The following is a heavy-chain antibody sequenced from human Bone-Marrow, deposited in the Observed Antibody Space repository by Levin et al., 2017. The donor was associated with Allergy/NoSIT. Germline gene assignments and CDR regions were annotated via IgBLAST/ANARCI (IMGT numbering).Heavy chain of an antibody. J-gene: IGHJ6*03. Sequence: PSETLSLTCTVSGSSTSSYTYYWSWIRQLPGKGLEWIGYIYHSGTTSYNPSLKSRLTISVDTSKNQFSLKLSSVTAADTGVYYCARVPAMPSYLYYYMDVWGKGTTVTVSS. D-gene: IGHD2-2*01. CDR1: GSSTSSYTYY. CDR3: ARVPAMPSYLYYYMDV. V-gene: IGHV4-31*03. CDR2: IYHSGTT.